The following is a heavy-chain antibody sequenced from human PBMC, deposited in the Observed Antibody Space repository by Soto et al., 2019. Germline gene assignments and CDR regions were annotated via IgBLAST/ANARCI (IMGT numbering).Heavy chain of an antibody. Sequence: GGSLRLSCAASGFTFSSYGMHWVRQAPGKGLEWVAVISYDGSNKYYADSVKGRFTISRDNSKNTLYLQMNSLRAEDTAVYYCAKAGDYSSSGRRGYYYYMDVWGKGTTVTVSS. CDR1: GFTFSSYG. V-gene: IGHV3-30*18. D-gene: IGHD6-6*01. J-gene: IGHJ6*03. CDR2: ISYDGSNK. CDR3: AKAGDYSSSGRRGYYYYMDV.